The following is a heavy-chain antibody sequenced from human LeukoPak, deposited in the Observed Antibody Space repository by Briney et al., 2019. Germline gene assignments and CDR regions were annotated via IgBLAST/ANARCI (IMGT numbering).Heavy chain of an antibody. CDR2: ISSSSSYI. CDR1: GFTFSSYS. D-gene: IGHD1-14*01. CDR3: ARAFTTNWFDP. J-gene: IGHJ5*02. V-gene: IGHV3-21*01. Sequence: GGSLRLSCAASGFTFSSYSMNWVRQAPGKGLEWVSSISSSSSYIYYADSVKGRFTISRDNAKNSLYLQMNSLRAEDTAVYYCARAFTTNWFDPWGQGTLVTVSS.